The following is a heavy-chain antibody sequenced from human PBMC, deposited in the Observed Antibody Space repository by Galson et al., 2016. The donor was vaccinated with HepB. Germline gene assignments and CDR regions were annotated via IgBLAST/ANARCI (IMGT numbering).Heavy chain of an antibody. V-gene: IGHV3-30*04. CDR3: VGQSINGATSEAGLPFDY. CDR1: GFIFSSHA. Sequence: SLRLSCAASGFIFSSHAMHWVRQAPGKGLEWVAVISYDGSIKHHVDSVKGRFTISRDNSKNTLYLQMNSLRPEDTAVYYWVGQSINGATSEAGLPFDYWGQGTLVTVSS. CDR2: ISYDGSIK. J-gene: IGHJ4*02. D-gene: IGHD1-26*01.